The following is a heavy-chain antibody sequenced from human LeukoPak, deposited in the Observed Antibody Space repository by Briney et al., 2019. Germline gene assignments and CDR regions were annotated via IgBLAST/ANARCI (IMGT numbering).Heavy chain of an antibody. Sequence: PSETLSLTCTVSGGSISRYYWSWIRQPPGKGLEWIGYIYFSGNTNYNPSLKSRVTISVDTSKNQFSLKLSSVTAVDTAVYYCTRGSIAYYYMDVWGKGTTVTISS. CDR2: IYFSGNT. CDR3: TRGSIAYYYMDV. J-gene: IGHJ6*03. D-gene: IGHD3-22*01. V-gene: IGHV4-59*01. CDR1: GGSISRYY.